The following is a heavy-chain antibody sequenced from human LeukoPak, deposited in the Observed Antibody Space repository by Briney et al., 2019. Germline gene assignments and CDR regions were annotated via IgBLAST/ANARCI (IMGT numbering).Heavy chain of an antibody. V-gene: IGHV1-2*02. J-gene: IGHJ4*02. CDR1: GYTFTGYY. CDR3: ARVPSARGYYGSGSYWDFDY. CDR2: INPNSGGT. D-gene: IGHD3-10*01. Sequence: GASVKVSCKASGYTFTGYYMHWVRQAPGQGLEWMGWINPNSGGTNYAQKFQGRVTMTRDTSISTAYMELSRLRSDDTAVYYCARVPSARGYYGSGSYWDFDYWGQGTLVTVSS.